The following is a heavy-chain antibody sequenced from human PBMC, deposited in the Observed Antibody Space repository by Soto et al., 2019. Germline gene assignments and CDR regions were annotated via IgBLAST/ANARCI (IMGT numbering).Heavy chain of an antibody. CDR2: IYYSGST. D-gene: IGHD6-19*01. Sequence: PSETLSLTCIVSGGSISSYYWSWIRQPPGKGLEWIGYIYYSGSTNYNPSLKSRVTISVDTSKNQFSLKLSSVTAADTAVYYCARAVAGLFDYWGQGTLVTVSS. CDR3: ARAVAGLFDY. CDR1: GGSISSYY. V-gene: IGHV4-59*01. J-gene: IGHJ4*02.